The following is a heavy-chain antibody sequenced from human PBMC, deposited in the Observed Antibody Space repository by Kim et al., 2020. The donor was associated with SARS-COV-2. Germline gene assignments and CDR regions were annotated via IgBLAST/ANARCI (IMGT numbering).Heavy chain of an antibody. V-gene: IGHV1-3*01. D-gene: IGHD6-19*01. CDR1: GYTFTSYA. J-gene: IGHJ6*03. CDR3: ARAVAVAGTFYYYMDV. Sequence: ASVKVSCKASGYTFTSYAMHWVRQAPGQRLEWMGWINAGNGNTKYSQKFQGRVTITRDTSASTAYMELSSLRSEDTAVYYCARAVAVAGTFYYYMDVWGKGTTVTVSS. CDR2: INAGNGNT.